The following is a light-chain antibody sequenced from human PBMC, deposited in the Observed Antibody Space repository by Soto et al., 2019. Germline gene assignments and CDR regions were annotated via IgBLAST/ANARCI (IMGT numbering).Light chain of an antibody. J-gene: IGLJ1*01. CDR3: SSYTSGSTHV. CDR2: DVS. V-gene: IGLV2-14*03. CDR1: SSDVGGYNF. Sequence: QSVLTQPASVSGSPGQSITISCTGSSSDVGGYNFVSWYQQHSGKVPKLMIYDVSSRPSGVSDRFSGSKSGNTASLTISGLQAEDEGDYYCSSYTSGSTHVFGSGTKLTVL.